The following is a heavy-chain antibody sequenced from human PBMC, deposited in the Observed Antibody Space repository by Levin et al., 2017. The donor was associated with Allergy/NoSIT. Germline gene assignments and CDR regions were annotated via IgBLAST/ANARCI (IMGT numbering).Heavy chain of an antibody. CDR1: GDSVSSNSAA. D-gene: IGHD2-2*01. CDR2: TYYRSKWYN. J-gene: IGHJ4*02. CDR3: ARGLYCSSTSCYEPPDY. V-gene: IGHV6-1*01. Sequence: SQTLSLTCAISGDSVSSNSAAWNWIRHSPSRGLEWLGRTYYRSKWYNDYAVSVKSRITINPDTSKNQFSLQLNSVTPEDTAVYYCARGLYCSSTSCYEPPDYWGQGTLVTVSS.